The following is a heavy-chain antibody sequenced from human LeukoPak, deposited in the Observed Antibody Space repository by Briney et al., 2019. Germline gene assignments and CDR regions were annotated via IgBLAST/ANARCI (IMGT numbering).Heavy chain of an antibody. CDR3: ARDGGLRRAFDI. Sequence: ASVKVSCKASGYTFTGYYMNWVRQAPGQGLEWMGWINPNSGGTNYAQKFQGRVTMTRDTSISTAYMELSRLRSDDTAVYYCARDGGLRRAFDIWGQGTMVTVSS. V-gene: IGHV1-2*02. CDR1: GYTFTGYY. CDR2: INPNSGGT. J-gene: IGHJ3*02. D-gene: IGHD3-16*01.